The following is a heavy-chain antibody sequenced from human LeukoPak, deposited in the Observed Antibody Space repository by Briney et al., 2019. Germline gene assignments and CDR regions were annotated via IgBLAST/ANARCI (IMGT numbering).Heavy chain of an antibody. CDR1: GFTFSYDW. CDR3: GRDRSGSHYYIDV. J-gene: IGHJ6*03. Sequence: GGSLRLSCAASGFTFSYDWMHWVRQAPGKGLVWVARIDTDGSSTTYADSVKGRFTISRDNAKNTLDLQMNSLRAEDTAVYYCGRDRSGSHYYIDVWGKGTTVTVSS. CDR2: IDTDGSST. V-gene: IGHV3-74*01. D-gene: IGHD1-26*01.